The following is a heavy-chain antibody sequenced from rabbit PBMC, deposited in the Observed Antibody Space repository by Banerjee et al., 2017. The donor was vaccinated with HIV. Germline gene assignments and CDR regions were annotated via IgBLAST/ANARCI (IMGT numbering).Heavy chain of an antibody. J-gene: IGHJ4*01. CDR3: ARDLAGVIGWNFGL. Sequence: QEQLEESGGDLVKPEGSLTLTCTASGFSFSNKYVMCWVRQAPGKGLEWIACIYGDRRGASWAKGRFTISKTSSTTVTLQMTSLTDADTATYFCARDLAGVIGWNFGLWGPGTLVTVS. CDR2: IYGDRRG. V-gene: IGHV1S45*01. D-gene: IGHD4-1*01. CDR1: GFSFSNKYV.